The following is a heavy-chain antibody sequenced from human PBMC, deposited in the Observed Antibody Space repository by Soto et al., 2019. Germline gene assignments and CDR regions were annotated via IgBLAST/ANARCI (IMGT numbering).Heavy chain of an antibody. J-gene: IGHJ4*02. V-gene: IGHV1-3*01. CDR2: INAGNGNT. Sequence: QVQLVQSGAEVKKPGASVKVSCKASGYTFTSYAMHWVRQAPGQRLEWMGWINAGNGNTKYSQKFQGRVTITRDTFASTAYMELSSLRSEDTAVYYCARGGLVWFGDPSPFDYWGQGTLVTVSS. CDR3: ARGGLVWFGDPSPFDY. D-gene: IGHD3-10*01. CDR1: GYTFTSYA.